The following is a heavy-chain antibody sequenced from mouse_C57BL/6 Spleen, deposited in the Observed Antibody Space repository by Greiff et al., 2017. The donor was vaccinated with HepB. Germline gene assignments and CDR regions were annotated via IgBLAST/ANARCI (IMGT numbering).Heavy chain of an antibody. J-gene: IGHJ2*01. D-gene: IGHD1-1*01. CDR2: ISSGGSYT. Sequence: EVKLVESGGDLVKPGGSLKLSCAASGFTFSSYGMSWVRQTPDKRLEWVATISSGGSYTYYPDSVKGRFTISRDNAKNTLYLQMSSLKSGDTAIYYCARHPPITTVAPFDYWGQGTTLTVSS. CDR1: GFTFSSYG. V-gene: IGHV5-6*01. CDR3: ARHPPITTVAPFDY.